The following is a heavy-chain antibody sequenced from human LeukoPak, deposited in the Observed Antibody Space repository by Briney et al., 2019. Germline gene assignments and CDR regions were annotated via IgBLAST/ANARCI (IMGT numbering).Heavy chain of an antibody. CDR3: ARSSSSWHYFDY. Sequence: GGSLRLSCAASGFTFSRYSMNWVRQAPGKGLEWVSSISSSSSYIYYADSVKGRFTISRDNAKNLVYLQMNSLRAEDTAVYYCARSSSSWHYFDYWGQGTLVTVSS. V-gene: IGHV3-21*01. D-gene: IGHD6-13*01. CDR2: ISSSSSYI. CDR1: GFTFSRYS. J-gene: IGHJ4*02.